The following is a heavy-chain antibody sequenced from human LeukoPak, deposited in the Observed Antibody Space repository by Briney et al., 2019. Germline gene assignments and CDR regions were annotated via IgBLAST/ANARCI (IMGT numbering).Heavy chain of an antibody. CDR3: AGETPDSSGWD. V-gene: IGHV3-7*01. D-gene: IGHD6-19*01. CDR1: GFTLSTYW. Sequence: GGSLRLSCAASGFTLSTYWMSWVRQAPGKGLEWVANIKQDGSRKYYVDSVKGRFTISRDNAKNSLSLQMNSLRAEDTAVYYCAGETPDSSGWDWGQGTLVTVSS. J-gene: IGHJ4*02. CDR2: IKQDGSRK.